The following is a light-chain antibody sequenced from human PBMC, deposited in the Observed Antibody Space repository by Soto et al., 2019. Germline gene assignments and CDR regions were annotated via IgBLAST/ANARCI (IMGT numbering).Light chain of an antibody. CDR1: SSDVGAYNY. CDR3: TSWTTSTTMK. CDR2: DVN. J-gene: IGLJ2*01. V-gene: IGLV2-14*01. Sequence: QSARTQPASVSGSPGQSITISCTGTSSDVGAYNYVSWYQQHPGKAPKLMIYDVNIRPSRVSNRFSGSKSGNTASLTISGLQAEDEADYYCTSWTTSTTMKFGGGTKVTVL.